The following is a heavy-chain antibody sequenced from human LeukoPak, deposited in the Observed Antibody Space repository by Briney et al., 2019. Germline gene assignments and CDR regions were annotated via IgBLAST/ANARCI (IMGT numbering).Heavy chain of an antibody. V-gene: IGHV3-49*04. CDR2: IRSKAYGVTT. CDR1: GFTFGDYA. J-gene: IGHJ4*02. D-gene: IGHD4-17*01. Sequence: PGRSLRLXCTASGFTFGDYAMSWVRQAPGKGLEWVGFIRSKAYGVTTEYAAAVKGRFTISRDDPKSIAYLKMNSLKTEDPAVYYCTRDRDGDLYFDYWGQGTLVTVSS. CDR3: TRDRDGDLYFDY.